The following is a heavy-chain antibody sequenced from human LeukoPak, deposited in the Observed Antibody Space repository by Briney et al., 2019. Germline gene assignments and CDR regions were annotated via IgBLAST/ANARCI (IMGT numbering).Heavy chain of an antibody. V-gene: IGHV4-38-2*01. Sequence: PSQTLSLTCAVSGYSISSGYYWGWIRQPPGKGLEWIGSIYHSGSTYYNPSLKSRVTISVDTSKNQFSLKLSSVTAADAAVYYCARLPPRRTRDIVVVPAAVVDYWGQGTLVTVSS. CDR2: IYHSGST. CDR3: ARLPPRRTRDIVVVPAAVVDY. D-gene: IGHD2-2*01. CDR1: GYSISSGYY. J-gene: IGHJ4*02.